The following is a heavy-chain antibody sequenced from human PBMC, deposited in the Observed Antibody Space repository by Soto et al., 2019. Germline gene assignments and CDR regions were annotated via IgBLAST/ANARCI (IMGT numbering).Heavy chain of an antibody. D-gene: IGHD5-12*01. J-gene: IGHJ6*02. Sequence: ASVKVSCKASGYTFTGYYMHWVRQAPGQGLEWMGWINPNSGGTNYAQKFQGRVTMTRDTSISTAYMELSRLRSDDTAVYYCARDAGYSGYDYYYYYGMDVWGQGTTVTISS. CDR3: ARDAGYSGYDYYYYYGMDV. V-gene: IGHV1-2*02. CDR1: GYTFTGYY. CDR2: INPNSGGT.